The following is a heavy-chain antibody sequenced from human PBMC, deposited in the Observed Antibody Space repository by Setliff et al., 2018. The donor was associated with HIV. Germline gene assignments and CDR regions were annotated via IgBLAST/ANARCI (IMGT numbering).Heavy chain of an antibody. V-gene: IGHV4-4*09. CDR1: GDSIGTYS. CDR2: IYGSGST. D-gene: IGHD3-16*01. CDR3: ARDLGAGPIYYYYYYGMDV. Sequence: PSETLSLTCAVSGDSIGTYSWHWLRQPPGKGLEWIGYIYGSGSTGYNPSLTSRVTMSTDTPNNRFALKLTSVTAADTAVYYCARDLGAGPIYYYYYYGMDVWGQGTTVTVSS. J-gene: IGHJ6*02.